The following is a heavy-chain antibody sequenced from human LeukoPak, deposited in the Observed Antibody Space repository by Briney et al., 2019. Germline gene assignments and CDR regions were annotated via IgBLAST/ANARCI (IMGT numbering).Heavy chain of an antibody. Sequence: SVKVSCKASGGTFSSYAISWVRQAPGQGLEWMGGIIPIFGTASYAQKFQGRVTITTDESTSTAYMELSSLRSEDTAVYNCARDLTTVGATGQDQLGDAFDIWGQGTMVTVSS. V-gene: IGHV1-69*05. CDR3: ARDLTTVGATGQDQLGDAFDI. D-gene: IGHD1-26*01. J-gene: IGHJ3*02. CDR1: GGTFSSYA. CDR2: IIPIFGTA.